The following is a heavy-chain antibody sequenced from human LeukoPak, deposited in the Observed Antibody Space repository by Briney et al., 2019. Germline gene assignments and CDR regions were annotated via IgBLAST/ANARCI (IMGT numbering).Heavy chain of an antibody. Sequence: GGSLRLSCAASGFTFTSYSMNWVRQAPGKGLEWVSAISGGGGNTYYADSVKGRFTISRDNSKNTLYLQMNSLRAEDTAVYYCGKNRYSGSLSPFDIWGQGTMVTVSS. CDR1: GFTFTSYS. CDR3: GKNRYSGSLSPFDI. V-gene: IGHV3-23*01. CDR2: ISGGGGNT. D-gene: IGHD1-26*01. J-gene: IGHJ3*02.